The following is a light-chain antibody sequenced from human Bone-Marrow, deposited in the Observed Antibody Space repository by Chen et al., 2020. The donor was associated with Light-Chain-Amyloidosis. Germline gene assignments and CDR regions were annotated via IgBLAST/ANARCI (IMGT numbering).Light chain of an antibody. CDR2: GDN. J-gene: IGLJ3*02. CDR3: QVWDSSSDHPV. CDR1: NIGSTS. Sequence: SYVLTQHSSVSVAPGQTATIARGGKNIGSTSVHWYQQTPGQAPLLVVYGDNARPSGIPERFSGSNSENTATLTISRVEAGDEADYSCQVWDSSSDHPVFGGGTKLTVL. V-gene: IGLV3-21*02.